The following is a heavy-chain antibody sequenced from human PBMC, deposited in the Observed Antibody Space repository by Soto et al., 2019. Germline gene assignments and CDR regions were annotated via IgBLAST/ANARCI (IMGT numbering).Heavy chain of an antibody. CDR1: GFTFSSYG. J-gene: IGHJ4*02. V-gene: IGHV3-33*01. CDR3: ARDNGYYGSGSYYGFDY. CDR2: IWYDGSNK. D-gene: IGHD3-10*01. Sequence: GGSLRLSCAASGFTFSSYGMHWVRQAPGKGLEWVAVIWYDGSNKYYADSVKGRFTISRDNSKNTLYLQMNSLRAEDTAVYYCARDNGYYGSGSYYGFDYWGQGTLVTVSS.